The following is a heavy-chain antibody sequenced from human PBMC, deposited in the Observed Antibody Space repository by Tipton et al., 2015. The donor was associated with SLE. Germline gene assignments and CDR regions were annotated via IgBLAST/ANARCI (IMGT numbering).Heavy chain of an antibody. Sequence: GSLRLSCEASGFTLKSYPMTWVRQAPGKGLEWVAAISGSGSTTFYADSVKGRFTISRDNAKNSLFLQMNSLRAEDTGVYYCVREAPMGLYWGQGTLVTVSS. J-gene: IGHJ4*02. CDR1: GFTLKSYP. CDR2: ISGSGSTT. D-gene: IGHD3-10*01. V-gene: IGHV3-23*01. CDR3: VREAPMGLY.